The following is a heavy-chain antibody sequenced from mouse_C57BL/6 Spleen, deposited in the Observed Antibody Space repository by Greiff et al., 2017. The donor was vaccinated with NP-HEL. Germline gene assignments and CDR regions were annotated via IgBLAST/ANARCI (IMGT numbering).Heavy chain of an antibody. Sequence: EVQLQQSGAELVKPGASVKLSCTASGFNIKDYYMHWVKQRTEQGLEWIGRIDPEDGETKYAPKFPGKATITADTSSNTAYLQLSSLTSEDTAVYYCARLGSTVVATRYFAVWGTGTTVTVSS. D-gene: IGHD1-1*01. V-gene: IGHV14-2*01. CDR3: ARLGSTVVATRYFAV. CDR2: IDPEDGET. CDR1: GFNIKDYY. J-gene: IGHJ1*03.